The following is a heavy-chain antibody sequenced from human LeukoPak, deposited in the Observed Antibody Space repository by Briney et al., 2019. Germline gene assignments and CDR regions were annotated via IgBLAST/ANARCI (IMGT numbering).Heavy chain of an antibody. J-gene: IGHJ4*02. CDR3: ARGAEYYAIWRGYAGYSDY. CDR2: IYHRGST. Sequence: SETLSLTCTVSGYSICNGYYWGWSRQPPGKGLEWVGSIYHRGSTYYNPSLTSRVTISLDRSKKKFSLKLTSVTAADTAVYFCARGAEYYAIWRGYAGYSDYWGQGSSVTVSS. CDR1: GYSICNGYY. V-gene: IGHV4-38-2*02. D-gene: IGHD3-3*01.